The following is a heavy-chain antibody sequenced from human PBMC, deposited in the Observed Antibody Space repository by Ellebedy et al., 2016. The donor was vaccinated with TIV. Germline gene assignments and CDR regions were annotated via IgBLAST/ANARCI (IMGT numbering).Heavy chain of an antibody. Sequence: AALVKVSCKVSGDTLTELSMHWVRQAPGKGLEWMGGFDPEDGETIYAQKFQGRVTMTEDTSTDTAYMELSSLRSEDTAVYYCATAYGDYVHDAFDIWGQGTMVTVSS. V-gene: IGHV1-24*01. J-gene: IGHJ3*02. D-gene: IGHD4-17*01. CDR2: FDPEDGET. CDR3: ATAYGDYVHDAFDI. CDR1: GDTLTELS.